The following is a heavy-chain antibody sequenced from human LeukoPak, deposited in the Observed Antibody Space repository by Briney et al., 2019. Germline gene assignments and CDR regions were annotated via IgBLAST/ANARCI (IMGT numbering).Heavy chain of an antibody. D-gene: IGHD3-22*01. J-gene: IGHJ4*02. Sequence: GGSLRLSCAASGFTFSSCAMSRVRQAPGKGLEWVSSVSISGGNTFYADSVKGRFTISRDNSKNTLYLRMNSLRAEDTAVYYCARVGRYYDSSGYFDLWGQGTLVTVSS. V-gene: IGHV3-23*01. CDR2: VSISGGNT. CDR3: ARVGRYYDSSGYFDL. CDR1: GFTFSSCA.